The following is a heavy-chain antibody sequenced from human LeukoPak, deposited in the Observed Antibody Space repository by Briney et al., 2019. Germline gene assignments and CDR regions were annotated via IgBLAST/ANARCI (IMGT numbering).Heavy chain of an antibody. J-gene: IGHJ4*02. V-gene: IGHV4-59*11. D-gene: IGHD3-3*01. CDR1: GGSISSHY. Sequence: PSETLSLTCTVSGGSISSHYWSWIRQPPGKGLEWIGYIYYSGSTNYNPSLKSRVTISVDTSKNQFSLKLSSVTAADTAVYYCAGSITIFGVVDYWGQGTLVTVSS. CDR3: AGSITIFGVVDY. CDR2: IYYSGST.